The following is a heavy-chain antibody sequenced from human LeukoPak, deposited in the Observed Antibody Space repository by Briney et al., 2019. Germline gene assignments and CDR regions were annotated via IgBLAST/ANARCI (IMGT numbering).Heavy chain of an antibody. J-gene: IGHJ4*02. V-gene: IGHV4-39*07. CDR3: ARYDYGSGSYPLDY. D-gene: IGHD3-10*01. CDR1: GGSISSYY. CDR2: IYYSGST. Sequence: SETLSLTCTVSGGSISSYYWSWIRQPPGKGLEWIGSIYYSGSTYYNPSLKSRVTISVDTSKNQFSLKLSSVTAADTAVYYCARYDYGSGSYPLDYWGQGTLVTVSS.